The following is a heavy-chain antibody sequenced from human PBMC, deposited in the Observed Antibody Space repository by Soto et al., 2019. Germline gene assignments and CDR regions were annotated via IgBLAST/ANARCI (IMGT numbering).Heavy chain of an antibody. CDR1: GGTFSSYA. V-gene: IGHV1-69*06. J-gene: IGHJ6*02. CDR2: IIPIFGTA. CDR3: ASASATAIARGQYYYYYGMDV. Sequence: GASVKVSCKASGGTFSSYAISWVRQAPGQGLEWMGGIIPIFGTANYAQKFQGRVTITADKSTSTAYMELSSLRSEDTAVYYCASASATAIARGQYYYYYGMDVWGQGTTVTVSS. D-gene: IGHD2-2*02.